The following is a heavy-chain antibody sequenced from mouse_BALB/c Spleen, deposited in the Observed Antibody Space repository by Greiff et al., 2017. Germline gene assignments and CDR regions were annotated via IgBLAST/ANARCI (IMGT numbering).Heavy chain of an antibody. J-gene: IGHJ1*01. CDR1: GFTFSSYA. CDR2: ISSGGSYT. CDR3: AREGSNYALYWYFDV. D-gene: IGHD2-5*01. Sequence: EVQGVESGGGLVKPGGSLKLSCAASGFTFSSYAMSWVRQTPEKRLEWVATISSGGSYTYYPDSVKGRFTISRDNAKNTLYLQMSSLRSEDTAMYYCAREGSNYALYWYFDVWGAGTTVTVSS. V-gene: IGHV5-9-3*01.